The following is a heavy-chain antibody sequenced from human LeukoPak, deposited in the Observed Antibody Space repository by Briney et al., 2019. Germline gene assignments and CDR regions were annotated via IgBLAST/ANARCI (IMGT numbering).Heavy chain of an antibody. Sequence: TGGSLRLSCAASGFTFSSSAMSWVRQAPGKGLEWVSAISNNGGYTYYADSVQGRFTISRGNSKSTLCLQMNSLRAEDAAVYYCAKQLGYCSDGSCYFPYWGRGTLVTVSS. J-gene: IGHJ4*02. CDR3: AKQLGYCSDGSCYFPY. V-gene: IGHV3-23*01. D-gene: IGHD2-15*01. CDR2: ISNNGGYT. CDR1: GFTFSSSA.